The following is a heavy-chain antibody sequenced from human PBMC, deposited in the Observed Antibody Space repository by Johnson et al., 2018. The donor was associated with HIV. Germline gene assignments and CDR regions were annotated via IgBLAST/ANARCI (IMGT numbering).Heavy chain of an antibody. CDR1: GFSFSNCA. J-gene: IGHJ3*02. V-gene: IGHV3-30-3*01. Sequence: QVQLVESGGGVVQPGRSLRLSCAASGFSFSNCAMHWVRQAPGKGLELVAVISYDGSNKYYADSVKGRFTISRDNSKNTLYLQMNSLRAEDTAMYYCATDSEGHVFDIWGQGTMVTVSS. CDR2: ISYDGSNK. CDR3: ATDSEGHVFDI.